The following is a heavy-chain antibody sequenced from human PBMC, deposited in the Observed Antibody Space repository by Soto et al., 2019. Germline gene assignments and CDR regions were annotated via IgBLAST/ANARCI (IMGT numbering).Heavy chain of an antibody. Sequence: QEQLVESGGGVVQPGRSLTISCAASGFTFSSHGMHWVRQAPGKGLEWVADMWHDGSNRYYRDSVKGRLTISRDNSKNTLILLMNSLRDEDTAVYYCARGGFGSSSWSQRRWGDGMDVWGPGTTVIVSS. D-gene: IGHD6-13*01. CDR1: GFTFSSHG. V-gene: IGHV3-33*01. CDR2: MWHDGSNR. CDR3: ARGGFGSSSWSQRRWGDGMDV. J-gene: IGHJ6*02.